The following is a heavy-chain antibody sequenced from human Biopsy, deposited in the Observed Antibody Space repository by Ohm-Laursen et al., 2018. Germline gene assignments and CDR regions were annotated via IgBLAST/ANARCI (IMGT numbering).Heavy chain of an antibody. Sequence: SSVKVSCKASSYTFTDYNIHWMRQAPGQGLEWLGYINCKTGATNYAQKFRGTVTMTRDTSISTAYLALGSLRSADTAIYYCARDPLNGHKHFDYWGQGSLVTVSS. V-gene: IGHV1-2*02. J-gene: IGHJ4*02. CDR2: INCKTGAT. CDR1: SYTFTDYN. CDR3: ARDPLNGHKHFDY. D-gene: IGHD2-8*01.